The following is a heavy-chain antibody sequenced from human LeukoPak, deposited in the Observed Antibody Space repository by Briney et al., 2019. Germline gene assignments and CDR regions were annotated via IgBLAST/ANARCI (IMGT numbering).Heavy chain of an antibody. CDR2: ISTGNSII. Sequence: GGSLRLSCAAAGFTFSNAWMTWVRQAPGKGLEWISYISTGNSIIYYADSVKGRFIISRDNAKDSLYLQMNSLRDEDTALYYCARDWAYSFDYWGQGTLVTVSS. D-gene: IGHD3-16*01. J-gene: IGHJ4*02. CDR3: ARDWAYSFDY. V-gene: IGHV3-48*02. CDR1: GFTFSNAW.